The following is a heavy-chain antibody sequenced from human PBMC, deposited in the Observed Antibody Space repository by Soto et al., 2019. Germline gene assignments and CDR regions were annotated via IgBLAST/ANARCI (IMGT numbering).Heavy chain of an antibody. D-gene: IGHD3-22*01. CDR2: IWYDGSNK. V-gene: IGHV3-33*01. Sequence: QVQLVESGGGVVQPGRSLRLSCAASGFTFSSYGMHWVRQAPGKGLEWVAVIWYDGSNKYYADSVKGRFTISRDNSKNTLYLQMNSLRAEDTAVYYCERENYYDSTEGAFDIWGQGTMVTVSS. J-gene: IGHJ3*02. CDR1: GFTFSSYG. CDR3: ERENYYDSTEGAFDI.